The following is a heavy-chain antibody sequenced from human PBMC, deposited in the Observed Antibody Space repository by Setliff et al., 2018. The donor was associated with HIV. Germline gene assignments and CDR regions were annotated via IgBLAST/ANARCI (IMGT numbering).Heavy chain of an antibody. Sequence: SETLSLTCAVYGGSFSAYYWTWIRQPPGKGLEWIGEINHSGSTNYNPSLKSRVIISVDTSKNQFSLKLRSVTAADTAIYYCARSDLDNGSGYFDYYSYYMDVWGRGTTVTVSS. CDR3: ARSDLDNGSGYFDYYSYYMDV. J-gene: IGHJ6*03. CDR2: INHSGST. V-gene: IGHV4-34*01. D-gene: IGHD3-22*01. CDR1: GGSFSAYY.